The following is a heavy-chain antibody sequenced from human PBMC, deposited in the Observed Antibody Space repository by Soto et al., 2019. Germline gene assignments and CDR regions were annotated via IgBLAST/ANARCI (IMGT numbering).Heavy chain of an antibody. V-gene: IGHV1-2*04. CDR1: GYTFTGYY. CDR2: INPNSGGT. CDR3: ARDWTWSGLLTDYYHGMDF. Sequence: GVSVKATSKASGYTFTGYYMHWVRQSTGQGLEWMGWINPNSGGTDYAQKFQGWVTMTRDTSISTAYMELSRLRSDDTAVYYCARDWTWSGLLTDYYHGMDFWGQGTTVTVSS. J-gene: IGHJ6*02. D-gene: IGHD3-3*01.